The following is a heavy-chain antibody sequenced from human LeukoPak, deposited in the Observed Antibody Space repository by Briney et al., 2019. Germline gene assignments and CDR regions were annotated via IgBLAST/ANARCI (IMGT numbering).Heavy chain of an antibody. J-gene: IGHJ3*02. CDR3: ARGHTLAVDRREGDPFDI. V-gene: IGHV4-38-2*01. D-gene: IGHD4-23*01. CDR2: VYRSGTT. Sequence: SETLSLACAVSGDSITSDYYWVWIRQPPGEGLGWIGNVYRSGTTYYNPSLKSRVTMSVDTATDQFSLKLISVTAADTAVYYCARGHTLAVDRREGDPFDIWGQGTMVIVS. CDR1: GDSITSDYY.